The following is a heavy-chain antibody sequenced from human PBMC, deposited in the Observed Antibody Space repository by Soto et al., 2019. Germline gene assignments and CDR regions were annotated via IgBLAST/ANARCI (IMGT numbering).Heavy chain of an antibody. D-gene: IGHD2-15*01. CDR3: AKGSDVVVVVAFDY. CDR1: GFTFSSYA. V-gene: IGHV3-23*01. J-gene: IGHJ4*02. Sequence: GGSLRLSCAASGFTFSSYAMHWVRQAPGKGLEWVSATSGSGGSTYYADSVKGRFTISRDNSKNTLYLQMNSLRAEDTAVYSCAKGSDVVVVVAFDYWGQGTLVTVSS. CDR2: TSGSGGST.